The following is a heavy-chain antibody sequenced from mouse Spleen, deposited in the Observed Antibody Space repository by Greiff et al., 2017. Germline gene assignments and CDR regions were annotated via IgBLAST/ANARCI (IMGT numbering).Heavy chain of an antibody. Sequence: QVQLQQSGAELVKPGASVKLSCKASGYTFTSYWMHWVKQRPGRGLEWIGRIDPNSGGTKYNEKFKSKATLTVDKPSSTAYMKLSSLTSEDSAVYYCARRNLYYYGTYWYFDVWGAETTVTVSS. J-gene: IGHJ1*01. CDR3: ARRNLYYYGTYWYFDV. D-gene: IGHD1-1*01. CDR2: IDPNSGGT. V-gene: IGHV1-72*01. CDR1: GYTFTSYW.